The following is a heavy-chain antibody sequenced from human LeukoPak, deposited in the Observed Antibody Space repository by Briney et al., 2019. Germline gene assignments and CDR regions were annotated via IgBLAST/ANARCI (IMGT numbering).Heavy chain of an antibody. V-gene: IGHV4-59*01. D-gene: IGHD6-19*01. CDR3: ARGTAVAGT. J-gene: IGHJ5*02. CDR2: IYYSGST. CDR1: GDSISNYY. Sequence: PSETLSLTCTVSGDSISNYYWSWIRQPPGKGLEWIGYIYYSGSTNYNPSLKSRVTISVDTSKNQFSLRLSSVTAAGTAVYYCARGTAVAGTWGQGTLVTVSS.